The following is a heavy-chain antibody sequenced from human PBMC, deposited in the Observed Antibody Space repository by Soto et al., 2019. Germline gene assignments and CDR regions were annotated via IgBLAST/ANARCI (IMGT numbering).Heavy chain of an antibody. J-gene: IGHJ3*02. CDR3: ARVGYYDGRLAVSDQSRGAFDI. CDR2: ISYDGSNK. V-gene: IGHV3-30-3*01. D-gene: IGHD3-22*01. CDR1: GFTFSSYA. Sequence: QVQLVESGGGVVQPGRSLRLSCAASGFTFSSYAMHWVRQAPGKGLEWVAVISYDGSNKYYADSVKGRFTISRDNSKNTLYLQRNSLRAEEAAVYYCARVGYYDGRLAVSDQSRGAFDIWGQGTMVTVSS.